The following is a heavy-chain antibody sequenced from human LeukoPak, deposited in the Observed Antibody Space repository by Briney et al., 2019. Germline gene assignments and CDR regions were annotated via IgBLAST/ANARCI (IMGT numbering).Heavy chain of an antibody. V-gene: IGHV3-30*02. CDR1: GFTFSDFG. CDR2: IRHDGSNK. D-gene: IGHD4-17*01. J-gene: IGHJ4*02. CDR3: AKDFDGPDN. Sequence: PGASLRLSCAASGFTFSDFGMEWVRQAPGKGLEWVAFIRHDGSNKYYADSVKGRFTISRDNSKNALDLQMNSLRPDDTAVYYCAKDFDGPDNWGQGTLVTVSS.